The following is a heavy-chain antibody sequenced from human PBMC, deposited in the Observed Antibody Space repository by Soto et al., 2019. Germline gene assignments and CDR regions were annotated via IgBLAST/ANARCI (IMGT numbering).Heavy chain of an antibody. D-gene: IGHD2-15*01. CDR1: GGSISSSSYY. Sequence: SETLSLTCTVSGGSISSSSYYWGWIRQPPGRGLEWIGSIYYSGSTYYNPSFKSQVTISVDTSKNQSSLKQSSVTAADTAVYCCARHTRGIGYCSGGSCERVIDYWGQGTLVTVSS. V-gene: IGHV4-39*01. CDR3: ARHTRGIGYCSGGSCERVIDY. J-gene: IGHJ4*02. CDR2: IYYSGST.